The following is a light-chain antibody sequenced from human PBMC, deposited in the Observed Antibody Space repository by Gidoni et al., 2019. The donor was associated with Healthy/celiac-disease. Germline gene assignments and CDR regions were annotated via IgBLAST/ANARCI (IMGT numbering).Light chain of an antibody. J-gene: IGKJ2*01. CDR1: QSVSSSY. Sequence: EIVLTQSPGTLSLSPGERATLSCRASQSVSSSYLAWYQQKPGQAPRLLIYGASSRAPGIPDRFSGSVSGTDFTLTISRLEPEDFAVYYCQQYGSSPHTFGQGTKLEIK. CDR2: GAS. CDR3: QQYGSSPHT. V-gene: IGKV3-20*01.